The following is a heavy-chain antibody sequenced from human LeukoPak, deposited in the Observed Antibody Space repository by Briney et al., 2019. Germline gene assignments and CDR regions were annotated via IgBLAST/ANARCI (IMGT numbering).Heavy chain of an antibody. D-gene: IGHD3-22*01. CDR2: INPSGGST. Sequence: ASVKVSCKASGYTFTSYDINWVRQAPGQGLEWMGIINPSGGSTSYAQKFQGRVTMTRDTSTSTVYMELSSLRSEDTAVYYCARVSKLLTYYYDSSGYYDLDYWGQGTLVTVSS. V-gene: IGHV1-46*01. J-gene: IGHJ4*02. CDR3: ARVSKLLTYYYDSSGYYDLDY. CDR1: GYTFTSYD.